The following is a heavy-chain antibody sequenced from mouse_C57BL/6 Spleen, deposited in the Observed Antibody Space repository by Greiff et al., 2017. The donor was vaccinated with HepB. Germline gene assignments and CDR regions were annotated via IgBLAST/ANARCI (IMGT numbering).Heavy chain of an antibody. D-gene: IGHD3-2*02. CDR2: INPYNGGT. CDR3: ARRGRSAQASYFDY. Sequence: EVQLQQSGPVLVKPGASVKMSCKASGYTFTDYYMNWVKQSHGKSLEWIGVINPYNGGTSYNQKFKGKATLTVDKSSSTAYMELNSLTSEDSAVYYCARRGRSAQASYFDYWGQGTTLTVSS. V-gene: IGHV1-19*01. CDR1: GYTFTDYY. J-gene: IGHJ2*01.